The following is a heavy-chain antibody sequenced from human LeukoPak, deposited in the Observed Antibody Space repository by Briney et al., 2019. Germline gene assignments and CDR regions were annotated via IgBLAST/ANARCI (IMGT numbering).Heavy chain of an antibody. V-gene: IGHV4-4*02. J-gene: IGHJ4*02. Sequence: SETLSLTCAVSGDSISSRNWWNWVRQSPGKGLDWVGEISHGGITKYNPSLKNRVTISKDNSRNEFSLKLNSVTAADTAVYFCARSAGWWSLDYWGQGALVTVSS. CDR3: ARSAGWWSLDY. D-gene: IGHD2-8*02. CDR1: GDSISSRNW. CDR2: ISHGGIT.